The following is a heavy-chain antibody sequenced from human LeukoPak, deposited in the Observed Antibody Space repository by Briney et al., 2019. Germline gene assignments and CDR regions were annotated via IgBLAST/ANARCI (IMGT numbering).Heavy chain of an antibody. Sequence: ASVKVSCEASGYTFTSYDINWVRQATGQGLEWMGWMNPNSGNTGYAQKFQGRVTITRNTSISTAYMELSSLRSEDTAVYYCARVLPNYDFWSGHYYYYYMDVWGKGTTVTVSS. D-gene: IGHD3-3*01. J-gene: IGHJ6*03. CDR2: MNPNSGNT. CDR1: GYTFTSYD. V-gene: IGHV1-8*03. CDR3: ARVLPNYDFWSGHYYYYYMDV.